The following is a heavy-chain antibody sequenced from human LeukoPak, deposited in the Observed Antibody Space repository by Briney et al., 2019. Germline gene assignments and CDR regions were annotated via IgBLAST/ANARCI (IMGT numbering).Heavy chain of an antibody. CDR1: GFTFSSYG. J-gene: IGHJ4*02. CDR2: IWYDESDK. D-gene: IGHD4-23*01. Sequence: GGSLRLSCAASGFTFSSYGMHWVRQAPGKGLEWVTLIWYDESDKYYADSVKGRFTISRDNSKNVLYLQMNSLRAEDTAVYYCAYGGKSDRFDYWGQGTLVTVSS. CDR3: AYGGKSDRFDY. V-gene: IGHV3-33*01.